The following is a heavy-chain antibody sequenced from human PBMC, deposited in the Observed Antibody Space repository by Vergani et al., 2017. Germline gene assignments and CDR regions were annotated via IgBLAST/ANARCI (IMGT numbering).Heavy chain of an antibody. D-gene: IGHD4-17*01. CDR3: ARSPGRGDLNYFDP. J-gene: IGHJ5*02. V-gene: IGHV4-4*03. Sequence: QVQLQDSGPGLVKLPGTLSLPCAVSGGFASSTNWRSWASQHPGKGLEWIGEISHSGSTNYNPSLKSRVTISADKSKNQFYLKLSAVTAADTAVYYCARSPGRGDLNYFDPWGQGTLVTVSS. CDR1: GGFASSTNW. CDR2: ISHSGST.